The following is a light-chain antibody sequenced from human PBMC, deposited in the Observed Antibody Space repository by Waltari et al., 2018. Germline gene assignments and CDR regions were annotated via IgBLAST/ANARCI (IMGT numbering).Light chain of an antibody. CDR1: STDVGTYNR. Sequence: QSALTQPPSVSGSPGQSVTIPCTGTSTDVGTYNRVSWYQHPPGTAPRLLVYEAIHRPSGVPDRFSGSKSGDTASLTISELQPEDEADYYCSSYTTSGTLIFGGGTTLTVL. J-gene: IGLJ2*01. CDR2: EAI. V-gene: IGLV2-18*02. CDR3: SSYTTSGTLI.